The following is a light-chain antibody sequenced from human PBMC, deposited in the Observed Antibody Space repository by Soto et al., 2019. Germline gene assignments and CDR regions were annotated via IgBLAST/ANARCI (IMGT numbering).Light chain of an antibody. CDR2: KAS. CDR1: QNISSW. CDR3: QQYKSYAPT. J-gene: IGKJ1*01. Sequence: DLQKNQSPSTLSGSLGDRVTISCLASQNISSWLAWDPQKPGKAPKLLSYKASTLKSGVPSRFSGSGSGTELTLTISGLQPDDFATYFCQQYKSYAPTFGQGTKV. V-gene: IGKV1-5*03.